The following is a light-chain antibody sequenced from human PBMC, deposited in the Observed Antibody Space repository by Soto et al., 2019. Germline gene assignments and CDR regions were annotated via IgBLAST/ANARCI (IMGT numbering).Light chain of an antibody. J-gene: IGLJ3*02. CDR3: SSYTSIAGV. Sequence: QSALTQPASVSGSPGQSITISCTGTSSDVGGYNFVSWYQQHPCKAPKLMIFEVNNRPSGVSNRFSGSQSGNTASLTISGLQAEDEADYYCSSYTSIAGVFGGGTKVTVL. V-gene: IGLV2-14*01. CDR2: EVN. CDR1: SSDVGGYNF.